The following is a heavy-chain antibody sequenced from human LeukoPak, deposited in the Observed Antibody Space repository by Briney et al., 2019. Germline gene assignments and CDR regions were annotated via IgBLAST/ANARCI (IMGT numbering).Heavy chain of an antibody. D-gene: IGHD3-10*01. CDR3: AKGVNYYGSGSYPSDNWFDP. V-gene: IGHV3-23*01. J-gene: IGHJ5*02. CDR2: ISGSGGST. Sequence: SGTSLRLSCVASGLTSASGVTFSTYGWHWVRQAPGKGLEWVSAISGSGGSTYYADSVKGRFTISRDNSKNTLYLQMNSLRAEDTAVYYCAKGVNYYGSGSYPSDNWFDPWGQGTLVTVSS. CDR1: GVTFSTYG.